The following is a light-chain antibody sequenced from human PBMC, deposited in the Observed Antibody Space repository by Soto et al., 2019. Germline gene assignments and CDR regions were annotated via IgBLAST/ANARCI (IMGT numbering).Light chain of an antibody. CDR3: QHRSRWPPYT. CDR2: DAI. J-gene: IGKJ2*01. CDR1: QNIHNH. V-gene: IGKV3-15*01. Sequence: EKLMSQSPATLSVSPGERVTLSCRASQNIHNHMSWFLQKPGQTPRLLIYDAIIRAADVPARFSGSWSGTEFTLTINSLQSEDFAVYYCQHRSRWPPYTFGQGTKLEIK.